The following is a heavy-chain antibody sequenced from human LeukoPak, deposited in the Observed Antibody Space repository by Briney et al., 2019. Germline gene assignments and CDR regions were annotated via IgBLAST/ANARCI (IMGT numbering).Heavy chain of an antibody. V-gene: IGHV3-66*01. CDR1: GFTVSSNY. CDR3: ARGLQLLRFDY. CDR2: IYSGGST. J-gene: IGHJ4*02. Sequence: GGSLRLSCAASGFTVSSNYMSWVRQAPAKGLEWVSVIYSGGSTYYADSVKGRFTISRDNSKNTLYLQMNSLRAEDTAVYYCARGLQLLRFDYWGQGTLVTVSS. D-gene: IGHD2-2*01.